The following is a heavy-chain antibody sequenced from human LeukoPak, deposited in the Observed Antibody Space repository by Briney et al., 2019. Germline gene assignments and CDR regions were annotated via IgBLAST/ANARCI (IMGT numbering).Heavy chain of an antibody. Sequence: PSETLSLTCAVYGGSFSGYYWSWIRQPPGKGLEWIGEINHSGSTNYNPSLKSRVTISVDTSKNHFSLKLSSVTAADTAVYYCASLQYSSGWSYWGQGTLVTVSS. D-gene: IGHD6-19*01. CDR1: GGSFSGYY. J-gene: IGHJ4*02. V-gene: IGHV4-34*01. CDR3: ASLQYSSGWSY. CDR2: INHSGST.